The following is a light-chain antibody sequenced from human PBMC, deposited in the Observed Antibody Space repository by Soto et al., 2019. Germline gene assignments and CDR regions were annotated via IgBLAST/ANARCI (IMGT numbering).Light chain of an antibody. CDR1: RSISNW. CDR2: DAS. V-gene: IGKV1-5*01. J-gene: IGKJ1*01. CDR3: QQYDSYSWT. Sequence: DTQMTQSPSTRSGSIGDRVTITCRASRSISNWVAWYQQQPGKAPKLLISDASTLERGVPSRFSGNGSGTEFTLTIRSLQPDDFATYYCQQYDSYSWTFGQGTKV.